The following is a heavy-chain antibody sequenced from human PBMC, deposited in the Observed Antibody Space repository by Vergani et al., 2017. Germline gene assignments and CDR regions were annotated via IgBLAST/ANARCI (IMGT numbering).Heavy chain of an antibody. CDR3: AGIRSSGWSYYYGMDL. J-gene: IGHJ6*02. CDR1: GGSISSGSYY. V-gene: IGHV4-61*02. CDR2: IYTSGST. Sequence: QVQLQESGPGLVKPSQTLSLTCTVSGGSISSGSYYWSWIRQPAGKGLEWIGRIYTSGSTNYNPSLKSRVTISVDTSKNQFSLKLSSVTAADTAVYDCAGIRSSGWSYYYGMDLWGQVTTVTVSS. D-gene: IGHD6-19*01.